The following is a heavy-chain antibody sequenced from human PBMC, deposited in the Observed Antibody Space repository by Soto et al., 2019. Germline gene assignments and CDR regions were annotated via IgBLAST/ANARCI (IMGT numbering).Heavy chain of an antibody. CDR3: ARDTVGALGDFDY. V-gene: IGHV4-30-4*01. D-gene: IGHD1-26*01. Sequence: QVQLQESGPGLVKPSQTLSLTCTVSGGSISSGDYYWSWIRQPPGKGLEWIGYIYYSGSTYYNPSLKSRVTISVDTSKNQFSPKLSSVTAADTAVYYCARDTVGALGDFDYWGQGTLVTVSS. CDR1: GGSISSGDYY. J-gene: IGHJ4*02. CDR2: IYYSGST.